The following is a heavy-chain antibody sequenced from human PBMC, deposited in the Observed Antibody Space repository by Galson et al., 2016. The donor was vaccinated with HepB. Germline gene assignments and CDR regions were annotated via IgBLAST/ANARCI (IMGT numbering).Heavy chain of an antibody. CDR3: AGDPLGYSSRWNLARDGFDI. CDR1: GFTFSEYG. CDR2: IWYDGSNK. D-gene: IGHD6-13*01. V-gene: IGHV3-33*01. J-gene: IGHJ3*02. Sequence: SLRLSCASSGFTFSEYGMHWVRQAPGKGLEWVAVIWYDGSNKYYADSVKGRFSISRDNSKKTLYLQMNSLRVEDTAVYYCAGDPLGYSSRWNLARDGFDIWGQGTKVTVSS.